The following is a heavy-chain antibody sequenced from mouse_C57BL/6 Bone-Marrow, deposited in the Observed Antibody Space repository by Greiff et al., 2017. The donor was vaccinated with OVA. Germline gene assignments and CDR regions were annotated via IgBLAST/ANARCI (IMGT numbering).Heavy chain of an antibody. CDR2: INPGSGGT. Sequence: VQGVESGAELVRPGTSVKVSCKASGYAFTNYLIEWVKQRPGQGLEWIGVINPGSGGTNYNEKFKGKATLTADKSSSTAYMQLSSLTSEDSAVYFCARRGLGRYAMDYWGQGTSVTVSS. CDR3: ARRGLGRYAMDY. D-gene: IGHD3-3*01. V-gene: IGHV1-54*01. CDR1: GYAFTNYL. J-gene: IGHJ4*01.